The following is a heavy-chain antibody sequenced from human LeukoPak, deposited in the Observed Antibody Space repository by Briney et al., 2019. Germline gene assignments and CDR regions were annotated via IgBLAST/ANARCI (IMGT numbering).Heavy chain of an antibody. Sequence: PGSSLRLSCAASGFTFSSYGMHWVRRAPGRGLVGVAVISYDGSNKYYADSVKSRVTISRDNSKNTLNLKMNSLRAEDTAVYYCAKDKGGSWDLDSFDIWGQGTMVTVSS. CDR2: ISYDGSNK. J-gene: IGHJ3*02. V-gene: IGHV3-30*18. CDR3: AKDKGGSWDLDSFDI. CDR1: GFTFSSYG. D-gene: IGHD2-15*01.